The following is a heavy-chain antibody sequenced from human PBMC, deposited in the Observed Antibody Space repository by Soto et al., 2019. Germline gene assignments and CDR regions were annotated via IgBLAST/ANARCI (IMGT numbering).Heavy chain of an antibody. V-gene: IGHV3-7*01. Sequence: GGSLRLSCAASGFTFSSYWMSWVRQAPGKGLEWVANIKQDGSEKYYVDSVKGRFTISRDNAKNSLYLQMNSLRAEDTAVYYCATFTGYYDILTGYSLYYYYYMDVWGKGTTVTVSS. CDR2: IKQDGSEK. CDR1: GFTFSSYW. J-gene: IGHJ6*03. D-gene: IGHD3-9*01. CDR3: ATFTGYYDILTGYSLYYYYYMDV.